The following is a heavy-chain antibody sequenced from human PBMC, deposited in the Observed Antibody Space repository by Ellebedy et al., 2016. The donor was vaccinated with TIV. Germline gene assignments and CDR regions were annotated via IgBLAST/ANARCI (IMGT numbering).Heavy chain of an antibody. Sequence: GESLKISXKGSGYSFTSYWIGWVRQMPGKGLEWMGIIYPGDSDTRYSPSFQGQVTISADKSISTAYLQWSSLKASDTAMYYCARQRYSSSWRLDYFDYWGQGTLVTVSS. CDR1: GYSFTSYW. CDR2: IYPGDSDT. J-gene: IGHJ4*02. D-gene: IGHD6-13*01. CDR3: ARQRYSSSWRLDYFDY. V-gene: IGHV5-51*01.